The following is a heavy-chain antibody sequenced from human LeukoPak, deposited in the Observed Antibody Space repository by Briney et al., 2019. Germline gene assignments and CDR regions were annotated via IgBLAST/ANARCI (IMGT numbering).Heavy chain of an antibody. V-gene: IGHV3-21*01. J-gene: IGHJ4*02. Sequence: GGSLRLSCAASGLTFNTYNMNWVRQAPGKGLEWVSSISTGSSYIYYADSVKGRFTISRDDAKNSLYLQMNSLRADDTAVYYCARASGSYHGGDSWGQGTLVTVSS. D-gene: IGHD3-10*01. CDR3: ARASGSYHGGDS. CDR2: ISTGSSYI. CDR1: GLTFNTYN.